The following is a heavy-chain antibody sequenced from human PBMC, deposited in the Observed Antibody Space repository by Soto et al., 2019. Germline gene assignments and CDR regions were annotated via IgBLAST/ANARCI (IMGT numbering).Heavy chain of an antibody. CDR3: AMGGRGDYFDY. D-gene: IGHD1-26*01. J-gene: IGHJ4*02. Sequence: QVQLQESGPGLVKPSETLSLTCTVSGGSISSYYWSWIRQPPGKGLEWIGYIYYSGSTNYNPSLKSRVTISVDTSKNQFSLKLRSVTAADTAVYYCAMGGRGDYFDYWGQGTLVTVSS. CDR2: IYYSGST. CDR1: GGSISSYY. V-gene: IGHV4-59*01.